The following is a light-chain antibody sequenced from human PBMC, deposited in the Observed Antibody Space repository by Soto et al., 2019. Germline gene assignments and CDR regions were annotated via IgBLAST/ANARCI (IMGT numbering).Light chain of an antibody. V-gene: IGLV1-40*01. CDR3: QSYDSSLSGWV. Sequence: QSVLTQPPSVSGAPGQRVTISCNGSSSNIGAGYDVHWYQQLPGTAPKLLIHGNSNRPSGVPDRFSGSTSGTSASLAITGLQAEDEADYYCQSYDSSLSGWVFGGGTKLTVL. CDR1: SSNIGAGYD. J-gene: IGLJ3*02. CDR2: GNS.